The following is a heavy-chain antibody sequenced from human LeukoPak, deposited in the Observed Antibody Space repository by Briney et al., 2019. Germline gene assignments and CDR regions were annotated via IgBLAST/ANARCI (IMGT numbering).Heavy chain of an antibody. CDR2: INHSGST. J-gene: IGHJ4*02. Sequence: SETLSLTCAVYGGSFSGYYWSWIRQPPGKGLEWIGEINHSGSTNYNPSLKSRVTISVDTSKNQFSLKLSSVTAADTAVYYWARDPYYDFWSGSPRFDYWAREPWSPSPQ. CDR3: ARDPYYDFWSGSPRFDY. CDR1: GGSFSGYY. V-gene: IGHV4-34*01. D-gene: IGHD3-3*01.